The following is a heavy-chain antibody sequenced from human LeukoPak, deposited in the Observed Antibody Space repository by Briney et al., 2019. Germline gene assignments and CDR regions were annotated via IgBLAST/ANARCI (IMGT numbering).Heavy chain of an antibody. V-gene: IGHV4-39*01. D-gene: IGHD6-13*01. Sequence: SETLSLTCTVSGGSISSSSYYRGWIRQPPGKGLEWIGSIYYSGSTYYNPSLKSRVTISVDTSKNQFSLKLSSVTAADTAVYYCARTIIAAAGTPNWFDPWGQGTLVTVSS. J-gene: IGHJ5*02. CDR3: ARTIIAAAGTPNWFDP. CDR1: GGSISSSSYY. CDR2: IYYSGST.